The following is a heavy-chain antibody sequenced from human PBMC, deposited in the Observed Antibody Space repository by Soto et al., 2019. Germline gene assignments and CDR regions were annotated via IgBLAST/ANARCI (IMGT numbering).Heavy chain of an antibody. CDR2: INSRDSDT. D-gene: IGHD3-3*01. V-gene: IGHV5-51*01. CDR1: GYTFTSYW. Sequence: GESLKISCKGSGYTFTSYWIGWMRQMPGEGLEWMGIINSRDSDTRYGPSFHGQVTLSVEKSIDTAYLQWNSLKASDTAIYFCTRLGLGYYPFDYWGQGTLVTVSS. CDR3: TRLGLGYYPFDY. J-gene: IGHJ4*02.